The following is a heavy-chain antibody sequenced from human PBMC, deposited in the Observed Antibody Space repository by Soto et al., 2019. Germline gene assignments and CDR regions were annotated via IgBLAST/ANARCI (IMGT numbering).Heavy chain of an antibody. CDR1: GGSVSSDSAA. Sequence: SQTLSLTCAISGGSVSSDSAAWNWIRQSPSRGLEWLGRTYYRSKWYNDYAVSVKSRITINPDTSKNQFSLQLNSVTPEDTAVSYCARDIYDFWSGYFNWFDPWGQGTLVTVSS. J-gene: IGHJ5*02. CDR2: TYYRSKWYN. CDR3: ARDIYDFWSGYFNWFDP. D-gene: IGHD3-3*01. V-gene: IGHV6-1*01.